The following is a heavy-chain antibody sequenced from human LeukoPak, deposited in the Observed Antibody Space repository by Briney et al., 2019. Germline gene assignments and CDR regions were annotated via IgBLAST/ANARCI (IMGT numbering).Heavy chain of an antibody. J-gene: IGHJ4*02. CDR3: ASASSHRIAAGGDY. D-gene: IGHD6-13*01. CDR1: GFTFSSYS. Sequence: PGGSLRLSCAASGFTFSSYSMNWVRQAPGKGLEWVAVISYDGSNKYYADSVKGRFTISRDNSKNTLYLQMNSLRAEDTAVYYCASASSHRIAAGGDYWGQGTLVTVSS. V-gene: IGHV3-30*03. CDR2: ISYDGSNK.